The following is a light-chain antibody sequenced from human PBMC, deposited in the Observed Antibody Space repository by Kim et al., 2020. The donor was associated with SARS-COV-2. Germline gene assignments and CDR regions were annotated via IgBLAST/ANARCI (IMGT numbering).Light chain of an antibody. CDR2: DVT. V-gene: IGLV2-14*04. CDR3: SSYTTSNTVV. J-gene: IGLJ2*01. CDR1: SRDVGSNNY. Sequence: GQSKTISCIGTSRDVGSNNYVSWYQPHPGKAPKLMIYDVTKRPSGVSNRFSGSKSGSTASLTISGLQAEDEAHYYCSSYTTSNTVVFGTGTQLTVL.